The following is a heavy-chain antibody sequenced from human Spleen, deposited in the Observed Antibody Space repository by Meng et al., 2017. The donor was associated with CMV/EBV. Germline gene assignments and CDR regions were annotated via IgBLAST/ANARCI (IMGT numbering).Heavy chain of an antibody. CDR1: GFTFSGAA. CDR2: IRSSLNNYAT. V-gene: IGHV3-73*01. CDR3: ARVRYYYGSGSYYLDAFDI. Sequence: GGSLRLSCAASGFTFSGAAMHWVRQASGKGLEWVGRIRSSLNNYATEYAASLKGRFTISRDDSEHTVYLQMDSLRAEDTALYYCARVRYYYGSGSYYLDAFDIWGQGTMVTVS. J-gene: IGHJ3*02. D-gene: IGHD3-10*01.